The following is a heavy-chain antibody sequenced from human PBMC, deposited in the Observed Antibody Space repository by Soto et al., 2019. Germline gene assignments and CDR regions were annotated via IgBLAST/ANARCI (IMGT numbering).Heavy chain of an antibody. D-gene: IGHD3-3*01. CDR2: ISYDGSNK. J-gene: IGHJ6*03. V-gene: IGHV3-30*18. Sequence: GGSLRLSCAASGFTFSSYGMHWVRQAPGKGLEWVAVISYDGSNKYYADSVKGRFTISRDNSKNTLYLQMNSLRAEDTAVYYCAKDPLYYDFWSGPRSPSYYYYMDVWGKGTTVTVSS. CDR1: GFTFSSYG. CDR3: AKDPLYYDFWSGPRSPSYYYYMDV.